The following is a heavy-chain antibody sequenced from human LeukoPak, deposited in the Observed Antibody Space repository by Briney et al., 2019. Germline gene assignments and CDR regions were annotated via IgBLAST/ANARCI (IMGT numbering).Heavy chain of an antibody. CDR2: INHSGTT. CDR3: ARLPLGAFGEVLNFDL. J-gene: IGHJ4*02. CDR1: GEFFSAYY. D-gene: IGHD3-10*01. Sequence: SETLSLTCDVYGEFFSAYYWSWIRQPPGKGLEWIGDINHSGTTKYNPSLKSRVSLLMDTSKSHFSLKINSVTAADTAVYYCARLPLGAFGEVLNFDLWGQGTVVTVSS. V-gene: IGHV4-34*01.